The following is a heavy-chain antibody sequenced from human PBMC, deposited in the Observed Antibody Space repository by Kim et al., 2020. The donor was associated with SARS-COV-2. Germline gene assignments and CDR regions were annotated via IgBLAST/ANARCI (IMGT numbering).Heavy chain of an antibody. CDR2: IWYDGSNK. Sequence: GGSLRLSCAASGFTFSSYGMHWVRQAPGKGLEWVAVIWYDGSNKYYADSVKGRFTISRDNSKNTLYLQMNSLRAEDTAVYYCAREDDVDTAMQNWFDPWGQGTLVTVSS. V-gene: IGHV3-33*01. CDR1: GFTFSSYG. CDR3: AREDDVDTAMQNWFDP. J-gene: IGHJ5*02. D-gene: IGHD5-18*01.